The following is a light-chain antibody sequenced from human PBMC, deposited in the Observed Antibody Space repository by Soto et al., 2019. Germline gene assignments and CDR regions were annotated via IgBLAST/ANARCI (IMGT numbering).Light chain of an antibody. CDR2: EVS. Sequence: QSLLTQLDSVSVSPGQSITISCTGTSSDVGSYNLVSWYQQHPGKAPKLMIYEVSKRPSGVSNRFSGSKSGNTASLTISGLQAEDEADYYCCSYAGSSTHVFGTGTKVTVL. CDR3: CSYAGSSTHV. J-gene: IGLJ1*01. CDR1: SSDVGSYNL. V-gene: IGLV2-23*02.